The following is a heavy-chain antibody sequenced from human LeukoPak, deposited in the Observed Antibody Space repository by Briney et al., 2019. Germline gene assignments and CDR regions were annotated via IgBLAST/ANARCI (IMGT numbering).Heavy chain of an antibody. CDR1: GGSFSGYY. V-gene: IGHV4-34*01. CDR3: ARERKKWMDV. Sequence: PETLSLTCAAYGGSFSGYYWSWIRQPPGKGPEWIGEINHSGSTNYNPSLKSRVTISVDTSKNQFSLKLSSVTAADTAVYYCARERKKWMDVWGKGTTVTVSS. CDR2: INHSGST. D-gene: IGHD2-8*01. J-gene: IGHJ6*04.